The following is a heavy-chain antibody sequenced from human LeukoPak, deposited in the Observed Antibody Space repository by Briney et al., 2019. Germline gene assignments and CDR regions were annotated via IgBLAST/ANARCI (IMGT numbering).Heavy chain of an antibody. CDR2: IYSSGST. V-gene: IGHV4-59*01. Sequence: SETLSLACTVSGGSISSYYWNWVRQPPGKGLEWIGNIYSSGSTDYNPSLKSRVTISLDTSKFQFSLRLNSVTAADTAVYYCARGLRGGPNWFDPWGQGTLVTVSS. CDR3: ARGLRGGPNWFDP. CDR1: GGSISSYY. D-gene: IGHD3-16*01. J-gene: IGHJ5*02.